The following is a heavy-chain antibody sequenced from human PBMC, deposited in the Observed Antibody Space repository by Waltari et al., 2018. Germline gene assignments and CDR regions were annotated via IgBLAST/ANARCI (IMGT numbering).Heavy chain of an antibody. V-gene: IGHV1-69*13. CDR2: IIPIFGTA. Sequence: QVQLVQSGAEVQQPGSSVKVSCKASGGPFSSYAISWVRQAPGQGLEWMGGIIPIFGTANYAQKFQGRVTITADESTSTAYMELSSLRSEDTAVYYCARRGLWFRAPYYYYGMDVWGQGTTVTVSS. CDR3: ARRGLWFRAPYYYYGMDV. CDR1: GGPFSSYA. J-gene: IGHJ6*02. D-gene: IGHD3-10*01.